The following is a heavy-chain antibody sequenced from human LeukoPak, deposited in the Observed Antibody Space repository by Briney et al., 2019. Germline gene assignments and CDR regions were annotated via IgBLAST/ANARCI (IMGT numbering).Heavy chain of an antibody. D-gene: IGHD2-2*01. CDR3: ARGGDCSSTSCSLSY. CDR1: GGSVSSGDYY. V-gene: IGHV4-61*08. Sequence: PSETLSLTCTVSGGSVSSGDYYWSWIRQPPGKGLEWIGEINHSGSTNYNPPLKSRVTISVDTSKNQFSLKLSSVTAADTAVYYCARGGDCSSTSCSLSYWGQGTLVTVSS. CDR2: INHSGST. J-gene: IGHJ4*02.